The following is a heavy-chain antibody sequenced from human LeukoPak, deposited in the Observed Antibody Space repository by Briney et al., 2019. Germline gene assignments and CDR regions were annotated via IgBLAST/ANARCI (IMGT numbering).Heavy chain of an antibody. J-gene: IGHJ4*02. CDR2: IYSGGST. Sequence: PGGSLRLSCAASGFTVSNNYMRWVRQAPGKGLEWVSLIYSGGSTYYADSVKGRFTISRDNSKNTLYLQMNSLGAEDTAVYYCANIEALDIYWGQGTLVTVSS. CDR3: ANIEALDIY. D-gene: IGHD2-15*01. V-gene: IGHV3-66*02. CDR1: GFTVSNNY.